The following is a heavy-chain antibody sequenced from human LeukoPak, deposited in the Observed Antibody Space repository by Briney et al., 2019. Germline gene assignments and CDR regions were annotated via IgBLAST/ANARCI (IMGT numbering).Heavy chain of an antibody. J-gene: IGHJ3*02. CDR1: GFTFSSSA. CDR2: IGGRGGNT. Sequence: GGSLRLSCAASGFTFSSSAMNWVRQAPGKGLEWVSVIGGRGGNTYYADSVKGRFTISRDNSKKTLYLQMNSLRAEDTAIYYCAKEYNAFDIWGQGTMVTVSS. V-gene: IGHV3-23*01. D-gene: IGHD1-14*01. CDR3: AKEYNAFDI.